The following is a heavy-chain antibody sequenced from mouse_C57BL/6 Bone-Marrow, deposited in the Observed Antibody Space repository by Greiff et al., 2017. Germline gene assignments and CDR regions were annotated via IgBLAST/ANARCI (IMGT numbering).Heavy chain of an antibody. CDR1: GYTFTSYW. CDR2: IYPGSGST. CDR3: ARETAQATNFDV. V-gene: IGHV1-55*01. Sequence: QVHVKQPGAELVKPGASVQMSCKASGYTFTSYWITWVKQRPGQGLEWIGDIYPGSGSTNYNEKFKSKATLTVDTSSSTAYMQLSSLTSEDSAVYYCARETAQATNFDVWGTGTTVTVSS. J-gene: IGHJ1*03. D-gene: IGHD3-2*02.